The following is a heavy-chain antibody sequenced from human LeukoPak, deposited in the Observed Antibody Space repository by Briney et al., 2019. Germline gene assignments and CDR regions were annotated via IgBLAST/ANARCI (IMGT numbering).Heavy chain of an antibody. Sequence: GRSLRLSCAASGFTFSSYGMHWVRQAPGKGLEWVSVIYSGGSTSYADSVKGRFTISRHNSKNTLYLQMNSLRADDTAVYYCARGLTSPYWYFDLWGRGTLVTVSS. D-gene: IGHD3-9*01. CDR3: ARGLTSPYWYFDL. V-gene: IGHV3-53*04. J-gene: IGHJ2*01. CDR1: GFTFSSYG. CDR2: IYSGGST.